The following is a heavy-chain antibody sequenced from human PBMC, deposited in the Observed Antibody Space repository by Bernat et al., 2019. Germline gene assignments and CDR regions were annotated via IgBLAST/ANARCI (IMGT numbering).Heavy chain of an antibody. Sequence: QVQLVESGGGVVQPGRSLRLSCAASGFTFSSYGMHWVRQAPGKGLEWVAGIWYDGSNKYYADSVKGRFTISRDNSKNTLYLQMNSLRAEDTAVYYCARDLRWLHLTRTGHYYGMDVWGQGTTVTVSS. CDR2: IWYDGSNK. V-gene: IGHV3-33*01. CDR3: ARDLRWLHLTRTGHYYGMDV. D-gene: IGHD5-12*01. CDR1: GFTFSSYG. J-gene: IGHJ6*02.